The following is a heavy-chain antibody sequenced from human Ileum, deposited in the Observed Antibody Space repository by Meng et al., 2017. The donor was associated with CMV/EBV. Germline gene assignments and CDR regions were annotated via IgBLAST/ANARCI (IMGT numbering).Heavy chain of an antibody. CDR1: GYTLINEA. Sequence: KASGYTLINEAINWVRQAPGQGLEWRGWIDPNTGNTTYAQGLTGRVVFSWDTSVSTAYLQSSSLKDEDTAVYYCARWHPTNRGDDYWGQGTLVTVSS. CDR2: IDPNTGNT. V-gene: IGHV7-4-1*02. CDR3: ARWHPTNRGDDY. J-gene: IGHJ4*02. D-gene: IGHD3-10*01.